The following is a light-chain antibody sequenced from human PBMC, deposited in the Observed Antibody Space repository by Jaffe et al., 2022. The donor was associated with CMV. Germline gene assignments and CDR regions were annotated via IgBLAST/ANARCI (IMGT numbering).Light chain of an antibody. Sequence: DIQMTQSPSTLSASVGDRVAITCRASQNINNWLAWYQQKPGKAPKVLISRASILESGVPSRFSGSGYGTDFTLTISSLQPDDFASYYCQHYTYYSPGGTFGRGTKLEIK. CDR1: QNINNW. J-gene: IGKJ2*02. CDR2: RAS. CDR3: QHYTYYSPGGT. V-gene: IGKV1-5*03.